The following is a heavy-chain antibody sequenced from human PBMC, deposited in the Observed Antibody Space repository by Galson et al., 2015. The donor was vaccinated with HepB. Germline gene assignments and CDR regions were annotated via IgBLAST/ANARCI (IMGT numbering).Heavy chain of an antibody. J-gene: IGHJ4*02. CDR1: AYTFTQYG. V-gene: IGHV1-18*01. CDR2: ISTDNVNT. Sequence: SVKLSCTASAYTFTQYGISGVRQAPGHGLEWMGLISTDNVNTYYAKNFQGRFTITTDTSTNTLYMELRSLRSDDTAVYYCARARYATSSPDFWGQGTLVTVSS. D-gene: IGHD6-6*01. CDR3: ARARYATSSPDF.